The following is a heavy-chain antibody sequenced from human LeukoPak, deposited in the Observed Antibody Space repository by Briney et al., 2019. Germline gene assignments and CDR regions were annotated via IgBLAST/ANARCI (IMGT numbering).Heavy chain of an antibody. Sequence: GGSLRLSCAASAFTFSTYALIWVGQAPGQGLEWVSSISHSGAHTYYTDSMKGRFTISRDNSKNTLYLQMNSLRVEDTAVYYCEKEVTSYGYEGLDYWGQGTLVTVSS. CDR3: EKEVTSYGYEGLDY. CDR1: AFTFSTYA. CDR2: ISHSGAHT. V-gene: IGHV3-23*01. J-gene: IGHJ4*02. D-gene: IGHD3-16*01.